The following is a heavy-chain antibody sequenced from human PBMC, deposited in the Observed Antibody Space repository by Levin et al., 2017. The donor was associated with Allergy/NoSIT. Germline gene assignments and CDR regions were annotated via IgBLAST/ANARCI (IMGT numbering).Heavy chain of an antibody. CDR3: ARESRRSIFGVVQPDY. CDR1: GGSISSGGYY. V-gene: IGHV4-31*03. CDR2: IYYSGST. D-gene: IGHD3-3*01. J-gene: IGHJ4*02. Sequence: SQTLSLTCTVSGGSISSGGYYWSWIRQHPGKGLEWIGYIYYSGSTYYNPSLKSRVTISVDTSKNQFSLKLSSVTAADTAVYYCARESRRSIFGVVQPDYWGQGTLVTVSS.